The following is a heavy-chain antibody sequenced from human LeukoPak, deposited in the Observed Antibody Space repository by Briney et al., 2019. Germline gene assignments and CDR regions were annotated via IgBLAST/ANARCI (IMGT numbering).Heavy chain of an antibody. CDR1: GYTFTGYY. D-gene: IGHD4-17*01. J-gene: IGHJ4*02. Sequence: ASVTVSCRASGYTFTGYYLHWVRQAPGQGLEWMGSIKSNSGDTNYVQKCQGRVTMTRDTSIGTAYMDLSRLDSDDTAVYYCARSQDYGYFDYWGQGTLVTVSS. V-gene: IGHV1-2*02. CDR3: ARSQDYGYFDY. CDR2: IKSNSGDT.